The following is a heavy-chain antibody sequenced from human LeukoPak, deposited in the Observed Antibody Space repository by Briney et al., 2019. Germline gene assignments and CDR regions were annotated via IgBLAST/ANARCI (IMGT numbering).Heavy chain of an antibody. Sequence: SVKVSCKASGYTITNNYMHWVRQAPGQGLEWMGVFIPILGTANSTQKFQDRVTITADISTNTVYMELSSLRSEDTAVYFCAGIPVFGVVLHQEPVWGKGTTVTVSS. CDR1: GYTITNNY. J-gene: IGHJ6*04. CDR3: AGIPVFGVVLHQEPV. D-gene: IGHD3-3*01. V-gene: IGHV1-69*10. CDR2: FIPILGTA.